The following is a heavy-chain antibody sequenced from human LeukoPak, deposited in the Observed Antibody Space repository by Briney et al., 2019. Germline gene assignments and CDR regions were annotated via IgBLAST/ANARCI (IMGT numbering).Heavy chain of an antibody. CDR2: INPSGGST. D-gene: IGHD1-26*01. Sequence: ASVKVSCKAFGYIFTSYYLHWVRQAPGQGLEWMGIINPSGGSTNYAQKFQGRVTMTRDTSTSTVYMELSSLRSEDTAVYYCARDPGIVGAGYWGQGTLVTVSS. CDR3: ARDPGIVGAGY. J-gene: IGHJ4*02. V-gene: IGHV1-46*01. CDR1: GYIFTSYY.